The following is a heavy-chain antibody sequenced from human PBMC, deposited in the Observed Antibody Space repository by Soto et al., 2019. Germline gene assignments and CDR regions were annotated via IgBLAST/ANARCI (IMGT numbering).Heavy chain of an antibody. V-gene: IGHV3-23*01. CDR2: ISGSGDST. CDR1: GFTFSSYA. CDR3: ARRSSGSYYDY. J-gene: IGHJ4*02. Sequence: EVQLLESGGGLVQPGGSLRLSCAASGFTFSSYAMRWVRQAPGKGLEWVSAISGSGDSTYYADSVKGRFTISRDNSKNTVYLQMNSLRGEDTAVYYCARRSSGSYYDYWGQGTLVTVSS. D-gene: IGHD1-26*01.